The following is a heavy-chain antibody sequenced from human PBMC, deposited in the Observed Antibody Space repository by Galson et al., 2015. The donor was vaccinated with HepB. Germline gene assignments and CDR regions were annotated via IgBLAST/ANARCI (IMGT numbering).Heavy chain of an antibody. J-gene: IGHJ3*02. CDR1: GGSFSGYY. Sequence: ETLSLTCAVYGGSFSGYYWSWIRQPPGKGLEWIGEINHSGSTNYNPSLKSRVTISVDTSKNQFSLKLSSVTAADTAVYYCAMDSTGYYDSSGPPAKDAFDIWGQGTMVTVSS. CDR3: AMDSTGYYDSSGPPAKDAFDI. D-gene: IGHD3-22*01. CDR2: INHSGST. V-gene: IGHV4-34*01.